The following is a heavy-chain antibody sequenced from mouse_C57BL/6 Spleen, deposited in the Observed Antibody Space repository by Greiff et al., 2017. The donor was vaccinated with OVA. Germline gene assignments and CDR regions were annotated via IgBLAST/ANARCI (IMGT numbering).Heavy chain of an antibody. V-gene: IGHV1-50*01. CDR3: ARYDYDVRYFDV. Sequence: VKQSCKASGYTFTSYWMQWVKQRPGQGLEWIGEIDPSDSYTNYNQKFKGKATLTVDTSSSTAYMQLSSLTSEDSAVYYCARYDYDVRYFDVWGTGTTVTVSS. CDR1: GYTFTSYW. CDR2: IDPSDSYT. J-gene: IGHJ1*03. D-gene: IGHD2-4*01.